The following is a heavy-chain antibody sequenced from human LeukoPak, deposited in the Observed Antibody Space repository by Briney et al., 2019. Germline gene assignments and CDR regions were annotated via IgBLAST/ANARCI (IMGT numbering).Heavy chain of an antibody. J-gene: IGHJ4*02. V-gene: IGHV3-33*01. CDR2: IWYDASSK. Sequence: GRSLRLSCSASGFTFSNYGMHWVRQAPGKGLEWVALIWYDASSKYYADSVKGRFTISRDNSKSTLYLQLNSLRAEDTAIYYCARDRWRADLLTGYYDYWGQGTLVTVSS. CDR3: ARDRWRADLLTGYYDY. D-gene: IGHD3-9*01. CDR1: GFTFSNYG.